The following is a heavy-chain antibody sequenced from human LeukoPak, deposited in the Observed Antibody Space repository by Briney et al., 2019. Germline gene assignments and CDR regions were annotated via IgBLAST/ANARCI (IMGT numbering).Heavy chain of an antibody. J-gene: IGHJ4*02. CDR3: ARGSGYYYDSSGYYPFDY. Sequence: SQTLSLTCAISGDSVSSNSAAWNWIRQSPSRGLEWLGRTYYRSKWYNDYAVSVKSRITINPDTSKNQFSLQLNSVTPEDTAVYYCARGSGYYYDSSGYYPFDYWGQGTLVTVSS. V-gene: IGHV6-1*01. CDR1: GDSVSSNSAA. CDR2: TYYRSKWYN. D-gene: IGHD3-22*01.